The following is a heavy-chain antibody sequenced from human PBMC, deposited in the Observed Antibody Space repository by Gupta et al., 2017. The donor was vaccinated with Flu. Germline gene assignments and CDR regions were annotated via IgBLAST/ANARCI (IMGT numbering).Heavy chain of an antibody. D-gene: IGHD2-21*02. CDR2: ILYDGRKK. CDR1: GFIFESYG. J-gene: IGHJ6*03. CDR3: AKDRGVGTPPRYMDV. V-gene: IGHV3-30*18. Sequence: HEHLVESGGGVVQAGRSLRLSCAASGFIFESYGMHWVRQVPDKGLEWVAVILYDGRKKDYAVSVKGRFTVSRDNSKNTLYLQMDSLKGDDTAVYFCAKDRGVGTPPRYMDVWGKGTTVTVSS.